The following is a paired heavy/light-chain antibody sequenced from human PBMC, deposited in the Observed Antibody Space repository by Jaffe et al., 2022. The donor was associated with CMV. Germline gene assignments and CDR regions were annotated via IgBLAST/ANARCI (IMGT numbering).Heavy chain of an antibody. Sequence: QVQLQESGPGLVKPSGTLSLTCSVSNDSIDTSNWWSWVRQPPGKGLEWIGEIYHSGVTNYNPSLKSRVTMSADKSKNQFSLRLTSLTAADTAVYYCARVVVVLTTSGFMDVWGKGTTVTVSS. CDR2: IYHSGVT. CDR3: ARVVVVLTTSGFMDV. J-gene: IGHJ6*04. CDR1: NDSIDTSNW. D-gene: IGHD3-22*01. V-gene: IGHV4-4*02.
Light chain of an antibody. CDR2: QDD. CDR3: QAWDSSTVV. V-gene: IGLV3-1*01. Sequence: SYELTQPPSVSVSPRQTASITCSGETLENKYICWYQQKPGHSPVLVIYQDDKRPSGTPERFSGSKSGNTASLTISGTQAMDEADYYCQAWDSSTVVFGGGTRLTVL. CDR1: TLENKY. J-gene: IGLJ3*02.